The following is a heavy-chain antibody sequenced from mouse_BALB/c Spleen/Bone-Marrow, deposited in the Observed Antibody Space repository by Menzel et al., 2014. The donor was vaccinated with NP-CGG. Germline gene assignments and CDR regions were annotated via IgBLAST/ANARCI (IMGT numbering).Heavy chain of an antibody. CDR3: SRLGYYVGFAF. CDR2: INPDSNTI. Sequence: EVNVVESGGGLVQPGGSLKLSCAASGFDFSRFWMSWVRQAPGKGLEWIGEINPDSNTINYTPSLKDKFIISRDNAKNTLYPQMKKVKSEDTALYYCSRLGYYVGFAFWGQGTLVTVSA. CDR1: GFDFSRFW. D-gene: IGHD2-3*01. V-gene: IGHV4-1*02. J-gene: IGHJ3*01.